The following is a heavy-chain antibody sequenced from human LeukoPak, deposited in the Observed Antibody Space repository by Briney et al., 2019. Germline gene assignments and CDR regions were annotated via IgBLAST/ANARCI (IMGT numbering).Heavy chain of an antibody. V-gene: IGHV4-39*07. CDR1: GGSISSSSYY. D-gene: IGHD3-16*02. Sequence: SETLSLTCTVPGGSISSSSYYWGWIRQPPGKGLEWIGSIYYSGSTYYNPSLKSRVTISVDTSKNQFSLKLSSVTAADTAVYYCAREQYDYVWGSYRYLDYWGQGTLVTVSS. CDR3: AREQYDYVWGSYRYLDY. CDR2: IYYSGST. J-gene: IGHJ4*02.